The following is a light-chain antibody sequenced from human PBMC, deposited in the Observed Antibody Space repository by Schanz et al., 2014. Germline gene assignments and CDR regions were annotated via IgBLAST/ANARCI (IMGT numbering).Light chain of an antibody. J-gene: IGLJ2*01. CDR2: EVS. Sequence: QSALTQPPSASGSPGQSVTISCTGTSSDVGGYKYVSWYQQHPGKAPKLMIYEVSKRPSGVPDRFSPSKSGNTASLTVSGLQADDEADYYCTSYAGSNQVVFGGGTKLPS. CDR1: SSDVGGYKY. V-gene: IGLV2-8*01. CDR3: TSYAGSNQVV.